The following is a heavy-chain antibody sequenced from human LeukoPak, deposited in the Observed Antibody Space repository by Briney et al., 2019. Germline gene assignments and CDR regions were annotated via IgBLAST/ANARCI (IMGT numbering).Heavy chain of an antibody. D-gene: IGHD6-19*01. Sequence: GGSLRLSCAASGFTFSSYWMSWVRQAPGKGLDWVSYISSSGNAIYYADSVKGRFTISRDNPKDSLYLQMNSLRVEDSAVYYCARGAAVAAIREDWFDPWGQGTLVTVSS. CDR2: ISSSGNAI. CDR1: GFTFSSYW. J-gene: IGHJ5*02. CDR3: ARGAAVAAIREDWFDP. V-gene: IGHV3-48*04.